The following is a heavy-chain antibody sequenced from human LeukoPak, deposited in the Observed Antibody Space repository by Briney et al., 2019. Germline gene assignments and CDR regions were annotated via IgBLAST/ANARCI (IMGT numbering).Heavy chain of an antibody. V-gene: IGHV4-39*01. CDR2: VYYSGNT. CDR1: GGSISSSSYY. Sequence: PSETLSLTCTVSGGSISSSSYYWGWIRQPPGKGLEWIGSVYYSGNTYYNPSLKSRVTTSVDTSKNQFSLKLSSVTAADTAVYYCATVITPGYFDYWGQEPWSPSPQ. J-gene: IGHJ4*01. CDR3: ATVITPGYFDY. D-gene: IGHD4-23*01.